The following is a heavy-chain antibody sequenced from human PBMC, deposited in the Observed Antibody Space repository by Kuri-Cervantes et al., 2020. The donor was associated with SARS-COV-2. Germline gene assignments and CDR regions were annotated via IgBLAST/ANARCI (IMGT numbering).Heavy chain of an antibody. CDR3: ARHSGRIRAYYDFWSGYFDAFDI. D-gene: IGHD3-3*01. CDR1: GFTFSSYA. V-gene: IGHV3-64*04. J-gene: IGHJ3*02. Sequence: GESLKISCSASGFTFSSYAMHWVRQAPGKGLEYVSAISSNGGSTYYADSVKGRFTISRDNSKNTLYLQMNSLRAEDTAVYYCARHSGRIRAYYDFWSGYFDAFDIWGQGTMVTVSS. CDR2: ISSNGGST.